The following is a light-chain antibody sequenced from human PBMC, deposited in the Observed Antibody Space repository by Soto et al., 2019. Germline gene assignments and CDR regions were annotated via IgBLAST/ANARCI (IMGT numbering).Light chain of an antibody. J-gene: IGKJ1*01. V-gene: IGKV1-39*01. CDR3: QQSYSTPWT. Sequence: IHMTQSRSSLSASVGYRVTITCRASQSISSYLNWYQQKPGKAPKLLSYAASSLQSGVPSRFSGSGSGTDFTLTITSLQPEDFATYYCQQSYSTPWTFGQGTKVDIK. CDR1: QSISSY. CDR2: AAS.